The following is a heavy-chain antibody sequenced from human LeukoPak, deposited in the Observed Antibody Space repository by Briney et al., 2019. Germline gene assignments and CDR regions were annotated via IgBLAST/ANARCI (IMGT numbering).Heavy chain of an antibody. V-gene: IGHV3-30*02. CDR1: GFTFSSYG. CDR3: AKEEAWGVNAFDY. D-gene: IGHD3-10*01. CDR2: IRYDGSNK. Sequence: PGGSLRLSCAASGFTFSSYGMHWVRQAPGKGLEWVAFIRYDGSNKYYADSVKGRFTISRDNFENTLYLQMDDLRVEDTAVYYCAKEEAWGVNAFDYWGQGTLVTVSS. J-gene: IGHJ4*02.